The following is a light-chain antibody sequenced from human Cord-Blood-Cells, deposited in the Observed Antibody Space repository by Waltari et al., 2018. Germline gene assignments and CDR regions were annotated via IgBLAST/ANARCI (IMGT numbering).Light chain of an antibody. CDR3: EQYNSYPIT. CDR2: AAS. V-gene: IGKV1-16*02. Sequence: DIQMTQSPSSPSASVRDRVTITCLASQGISNYLAWLQQKPGKAPKSLTYAASSLQRGVPSKFSGSGSGTDCTRTISSLQPEDFATYYCEQYNSYPITFGQGTRLEIK. J-gene: IGKJ5*01. CDR1: QGISNY.